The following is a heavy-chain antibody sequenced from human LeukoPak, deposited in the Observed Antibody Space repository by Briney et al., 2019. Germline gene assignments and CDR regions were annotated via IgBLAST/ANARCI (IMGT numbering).Heavy chain of an antibody. CDR2: IRSQTAGGTT. D-gene: IGHD3-22*01. J-gene: IGHJ4*02. V-gene: IGHV3-15*07. Sequence: GGSLRLSCAVSGLTLSNVWMNWVRQAPGKGLEWVGRIRSQTAGGTTDFAAPVKGRFSISRDDSKNSLYLQMNSLTSEDTAVYYCARPPLHSSGYWTLDYWGQGTLVTVSS. CDR1: GLTLSNVW. CDR3: ARPPLHSSGYWTLDY.